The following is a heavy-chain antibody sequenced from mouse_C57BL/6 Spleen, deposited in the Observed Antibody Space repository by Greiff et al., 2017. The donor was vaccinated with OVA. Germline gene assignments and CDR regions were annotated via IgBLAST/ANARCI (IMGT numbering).Heavy chain of an antibody. Sequence: EVMLVESGGDLVKPGGSLKLSCAASGFTFSSYGMSWVRQTPDKRLEWVATISSGGSYTYYPDSVKGRFTISRDNAKNTLYLQMNSLKSEDTAMYYSAIHGMVTTQYFDYWGQGTTLTVSS. V-gene: IGHV5-6*01. D-gene: IGHD2-2*01. CDR2: ISSGGSYT. J-gene: IGHJ2*01. CDR1: GFTFSSYG. CDR3: AIHGMVTTQYFDY.